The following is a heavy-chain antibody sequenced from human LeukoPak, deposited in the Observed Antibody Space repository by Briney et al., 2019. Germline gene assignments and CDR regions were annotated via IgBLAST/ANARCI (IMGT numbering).Heavy chain of an antibody. J-gene: IGHJ3*02. V-gene: IGHV1-2*06. CDR2: INPHSGRT. Sequence: GASVKVSCKASGDTFSSYAISWVRQPPGQGLEWMGRINPHSGRTNYAQKFQGRVPMTRDPSISTAYMELHSLSCDHRAVLYCPRAMGVSMIVEEVFDIWGQGTMVTVSS. D-gene: IGHD3-22*01. CDR1: GDTFSSYA. CDR3: PRAMGVSMIVEEVFDI.